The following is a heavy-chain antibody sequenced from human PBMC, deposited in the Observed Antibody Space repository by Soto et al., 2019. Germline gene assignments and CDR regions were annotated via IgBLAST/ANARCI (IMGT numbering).Heavy chain of an antibody. CDR3: ARXYTYYSSCAGDCYLPEY. Sequence: GGSLRLSCAASEFTFDNYAMTWVRQAPGKGLEWVSGISGGGGSTYYADSVKGRFTISRDNSKNTLYMQMNSLRDEDTAVYYCARXYTYYSSCAGDCYLPEYWGQGTLVTVSS. J-gene: IGHJ4*02. CDR1: EFTFDNYA. CDR2: ISGGGGST. D-gene: IGHD2-21*02. V-gene: IGHV3-23*01.